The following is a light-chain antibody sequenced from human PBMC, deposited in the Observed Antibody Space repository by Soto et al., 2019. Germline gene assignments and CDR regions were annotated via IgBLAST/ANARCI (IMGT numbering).Light chain of an antibody. J-gene: IGLJ3*02. CDR1: SSDVGGYNY. Sequence: QSALTQPASVSGSPGQSITISCTGTSSDVGGYNYVCWYQQHPGKAPKLIIYGVTNRPSGVSNHFSGSKSGNTASLSISGLQAEDEADYYCSSYTSSGTMVFGGGTKLTV. CDR2: GVT. V-gene: IGLV2-14*03. CDR3: SSYTSSGTMV.